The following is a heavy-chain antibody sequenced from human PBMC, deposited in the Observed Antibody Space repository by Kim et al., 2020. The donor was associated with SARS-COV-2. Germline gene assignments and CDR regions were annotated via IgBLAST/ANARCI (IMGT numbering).Heavy chain of an antibody. CDR1: GFTFSSYW. CDR3: AGPITGTTADYYYGMDV. Sequence: GGSLRLSCAASGFTFSSYWMHWVRQAPGKGLVWVSRINSDGSSTSYADSVKGRFTISRENAKNTLYLQMNSLRAEDTAVYYCAGPITGTTADYYYGMDVWGQGTTVTVSS. J-gene: IGHJ6*02. V-gene: IGHV3-74*01. CDR2: INSDGSST. D-gene: IGHD1-20*01.